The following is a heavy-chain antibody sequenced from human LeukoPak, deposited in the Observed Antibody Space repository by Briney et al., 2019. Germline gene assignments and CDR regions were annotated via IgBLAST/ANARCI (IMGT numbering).Heavy chain of an antibody. D-gene: IGHD2-2*01. Sequence: SETLSLTCTVSGGSISSGGYYWCWIRQHPGKGLEWIGYIYYSGSTYYNPSLKSRVTISVDTSKNQFSLKLSSVTAADTAVYYCARASVVPAADDAFDIWGQGTMVTVSS. V-gene: IGHV4-31*03. J-gene: IGHJ3*02. CDR3: ARASVVPAADDAFDI. CDR2: IYYSGST. CDR1: GGSISSGGYY.